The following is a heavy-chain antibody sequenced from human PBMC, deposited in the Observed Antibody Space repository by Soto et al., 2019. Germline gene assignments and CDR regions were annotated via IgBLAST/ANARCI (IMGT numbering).Heavy chain of an antibody. V-gene: IGHV3-74*01. CDR2: INSDGSST. CDR3: ARVSSPYYDFWSGFYTYFDY. D-gene: IGHD3-3*01. CDR1: GFTFSSHW. Sequence: GGSLRLSCAVSGFTFSSHWMHWVRQAPGKGLVWVSRINSDGSSTNYADSVKGRFTISRDNAKKTLFLQMNSLRADDTAVYYFARVSSPYYDFWSGFYTYFDYWGQGALVTVSS. J-gene: IGHJ4*02.